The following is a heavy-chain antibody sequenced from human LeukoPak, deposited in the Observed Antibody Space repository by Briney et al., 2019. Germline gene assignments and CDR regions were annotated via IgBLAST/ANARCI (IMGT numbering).Heavy chain of an antibody. V-gene: IGHV4-34*01. CDR2: INHSVSN. Sequence: SETLSLTCAVYGGSLSGYYWSWIRQPPGKGLEWSGEINHSVSNNYIPSMKGRVTISVDTSKSQFSLKLSSVSAADTAVYYCARGFREYSSSWYASRTNWFDPWGQGTLVTVSS. CDR1: GGSLSGYY. D-gene: IGHD6-13*01. J-gene: IGHJ5*02. CDR3: ARGFREYSSSWYASRTNWFDP.